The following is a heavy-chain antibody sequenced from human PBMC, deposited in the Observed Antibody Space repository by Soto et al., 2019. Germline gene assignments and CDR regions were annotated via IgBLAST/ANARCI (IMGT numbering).Heavy chain of an antibody. V-gene: IGHV4-30-2*01. CDR2: IYGAGTA. Sequence: QLQLQESGSGLVKPSQTLSLTCTVSGGSISTGGSSWNWIRQPPGKDLEWIGYIYGAGTAFYNPSLKSRVTISVDTSKNQFSLNLRSVSAADTAVYYCARDSDDSNGNEGPFHPWGQGMQVTVSS. CDR1: GGSISTGGSS. CDR3: ARDSDDSNGNEGPFHP. D-gene: IGHD2-8*01. J-gene: IGHJ5*02.